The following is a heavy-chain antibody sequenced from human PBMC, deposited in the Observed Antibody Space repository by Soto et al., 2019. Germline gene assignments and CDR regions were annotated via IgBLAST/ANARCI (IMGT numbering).Heavy chain of an antibody. V-gene: IGHV3-33*06. J-gene: IGHJ5*02. Sequence: GGSLRLSCAASGFTLNTYGMYWVRQAPGKGLEWVAVSWYDGTNKDYADSVKGRFTISRDNSRNTLYLQMNSLRAEDTAVYYCAKEPSIAARRLFDPWGQGTLVTVSS. CDR3: AKEPSIAARRLFDP. CDR1: GFTLNTYG. D-gene: IGHD6-6*01. CDR2: SWYDGTNK.